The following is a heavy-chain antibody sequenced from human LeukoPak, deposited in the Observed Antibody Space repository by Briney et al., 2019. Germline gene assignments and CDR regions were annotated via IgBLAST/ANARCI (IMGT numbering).Heavy chain of an antibody. D-gene: IGHD3-10*01. Sequence: SETLSLTCTVSGGSISGYYWSWIRQPAGKGLEWIGRINISGSTNYNPSLKSRVTMSVDTSTNQVSLQLSSVTAADTAVFYRARSGLDYYGSGTYSLFQYWGQGTLVTVSS. CDR1: GGSISGYY. J-gene: IGHJ4*02. CDR2: INISGST. V-gene: IGHV4-4*07. CDR3: ARSGLDYYGSGTYSLFQY.